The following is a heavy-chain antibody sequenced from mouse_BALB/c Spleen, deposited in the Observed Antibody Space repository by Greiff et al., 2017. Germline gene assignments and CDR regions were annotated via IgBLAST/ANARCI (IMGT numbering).Heavy chain of an antibody. CDR1: GFTFTDYY. V-gene: IGHV7-3*02. D-gene: IGHD2-3*01. J-gene: IGHJ3*01. Sequence: EVMLVESGGGLVQPGGSLRLSCATSGFTFTDYYMSWVRQPPGKALEWLGFIRNKANGYTTEYSASVKGRFTISRDNSQSILYLQMNTLRAEDSATYYCARERGLLRFAYGGQGTLVTVSA. CDR3: ARERGLLRFAY. CDR2: IRNKANGYTT.